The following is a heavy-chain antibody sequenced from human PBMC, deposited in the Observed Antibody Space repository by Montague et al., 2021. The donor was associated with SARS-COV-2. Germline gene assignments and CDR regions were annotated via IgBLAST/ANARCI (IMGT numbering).Heavy chain of an antibody. CDR3: AREGGRGSGYGKYYYYYYGMDV. V-gene: IGHV4-59*01. J-gene: IGHJ6*02. D-gene: IGHD5-12*01. CDR2: INHSGST. CDR1: GGSISSYY. Sequence: SETLSLTCTVSGGSISSYYWSWIRQPPGKGLEWIGYINHSGSTNYNPSLKSRVTISVDTSKNQFSLKLSSVTAADTAVYYCAREGGRGSGYGKYYYYYYGMDVWGQGTTVTVSS.